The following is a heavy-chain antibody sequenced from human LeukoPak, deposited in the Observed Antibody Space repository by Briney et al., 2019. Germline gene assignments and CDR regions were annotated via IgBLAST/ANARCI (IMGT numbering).Heavy chain of an antibody. CDR3: AKYTSSGWNWFDP. D-gene: IGHD3-22*01. CDR1: GGSINKNY. V-gene: IGHV4-59*01. Sequence: SETLSLTCSVSGGSINKNYWCWIRQPPGKGLEWIGYIYYSGMTNYNPSLKSRVTISVDTSKNQFSLKLSSVTAADTAVYYCAKYTSSGWNWFDPWGQGTLVTVSS. J-gene: IGHJ5*02. CDR2: IYYSGMT.